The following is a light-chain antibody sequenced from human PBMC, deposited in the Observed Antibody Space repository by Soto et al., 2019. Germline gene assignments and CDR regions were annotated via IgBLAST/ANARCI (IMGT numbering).Light chain of an antibody. CDR2: EVS. J-gene: IGLJ2*01. CDR3: SSYTSSSTVV. CDR1: SSDVGGYNY. Sequence: QSALTQPASVSGSPGQSITISCTGTSSDVGGYNYVSWYQQHPGKAPKLMIYEVSNRPSGVSNRFSGSKSGNTASLTISGLQAEDEADDYCSSYTSSSTVVFCGGTQLTVL. V-gene: IGLV2-14*01.